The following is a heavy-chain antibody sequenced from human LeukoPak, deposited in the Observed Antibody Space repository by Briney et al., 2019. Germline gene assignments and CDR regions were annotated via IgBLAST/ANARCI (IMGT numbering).Heavy chain of an antibody. D-gene: IGHD2-15*01. V-gene: IGHV3-30*18. J-gene: IGHJ4*02. Sequence: GGSLRLSCAASGFTFSSYGMHWVRQAPGKGLEWVAVISYDGSNKYYADSVKGRFTISRDNSKNTLYLQMNSLRAEDTAVYYCAKDSPYCSGGSRYSGFMDYWGQGTLVTVSS. CDR3: AKDSPYCSGGSRYSGFMDY. CDR1: GFTFSSYG. CDR2: ISYDGSNK.